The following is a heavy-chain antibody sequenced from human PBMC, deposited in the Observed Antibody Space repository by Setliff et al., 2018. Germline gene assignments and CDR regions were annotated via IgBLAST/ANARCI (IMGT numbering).Heavy chain of an antibody. Sequence: ASVKVSCKASGYTFTSYGISWVRQAPGQGLEWMGWISAYNGNTNYARKLQGRVTMTTDTSTSTAYMELRSLRSDDTAVYYCARLPLPAAWELLDIRYYYYYMDVWGKGTTVTVSS. CDR2: ISAYNGNT. CDR3: ARLPLPAAWELLDIRYYYYYMDV. CDR1: GYTFTSYG. D-gene: IGHD1-26*01. J-gene: IGHJ6*03. V-gene: IGHV1-18*01.